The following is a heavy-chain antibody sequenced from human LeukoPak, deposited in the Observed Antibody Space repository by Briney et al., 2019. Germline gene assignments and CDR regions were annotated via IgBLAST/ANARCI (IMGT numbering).Heavy chain of an antibody. Sequence: GGSLRLSCAASGFTYSRYWMHWVRRVPGKGLVWVARIKGDESYTFYADSVKGRFTISRDNAKNTLYLQMNSLRAEDTAVYYCASQADSAYGDYNWGQGTLVTVSS. D-gene: IGHD4-17*01. CDR3: ASQADSAYGDYN. V-gene: IGHV3-74*01. CDR1: GFTYSRYW. CDR2: IKGDESYT. J-gene: IGHJ4*02.